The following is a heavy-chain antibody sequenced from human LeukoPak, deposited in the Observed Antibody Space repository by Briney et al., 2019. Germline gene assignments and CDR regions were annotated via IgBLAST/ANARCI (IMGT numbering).Heavy chain of an antibody. CDR3: TRCPYYDILTGYLINAFDI. V-gene: IGHV4-34*01. D-gene: IGHD3-9*01. J-gene: IGHJ3*02. CDR1: GGSFSGYY. CDR2: INHSGST. Sequence: PSETLSLTCAVYGGSFSGYYWSWIRQPPGKGLEWIGEINHSGSTNYNPSLKSRVTISVDTSKNQFSLKLSSVTAADTAVYYCTRCPYYDILTGYLINAFDIWGQGTMVTVSS.